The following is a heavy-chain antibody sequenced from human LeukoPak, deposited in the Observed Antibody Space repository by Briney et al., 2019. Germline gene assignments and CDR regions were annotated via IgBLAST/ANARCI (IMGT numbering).Heavy chain of an antibody. CDR1: GFTFSSHG. J-gene: IGHJ6*04. Sequence: QPGGSLRLSCAASGFTFSSHGMHWVRQAPGKGLEWVAFIRYDGSNKYYADSVKGRFTISRDNSKNTLYLQMNSLRAEDTAVYYCARGQVVGATFGMDVWGKGTTVTVSS. V-gene: IGHV3-30*02. D-gene: IGHD1-26*01. CDR3: ARGQVVGATFGMDV. CDR2: IRYDGSNK.